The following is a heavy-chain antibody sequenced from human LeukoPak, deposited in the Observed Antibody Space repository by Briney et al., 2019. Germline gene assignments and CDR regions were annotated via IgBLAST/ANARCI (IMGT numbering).Heavy chain of an antibody. J-gene: IGHJ5*02. CDR3: ARIERFWFDP. V-gene: IGHV4-31*03. CDR1: GGSISSGGYY. Sequence: KPSQTLSLTCTVSGGSISSGGYYWSWIRQHPGKGLEWIGYIYYSGSTYYNPSLKSRVTISVDTSKNQFSLKLSSVTAAHTAVYYCARIERFWFDPWGQGTLVTVSS. D-gene: IGHD6-25*01. CDR2: IYYSGST.